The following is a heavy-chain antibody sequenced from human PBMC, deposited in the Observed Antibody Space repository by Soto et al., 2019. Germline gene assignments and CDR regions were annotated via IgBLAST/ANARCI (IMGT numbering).Heavy chain of an antibody. V-gene: IGHV3-23*01. J-gene: IGHJ6*02. CDR2: IRGGGGST. CDR1: GFTFSTYA. Sequence: EVQLLESGGGLVQPGGSLRLSCAASGFTFSTYAMNWVRQAPGKGLEWVSAIRGGGGSTYYADSVKGRITISRDNSKNTLYLQMNSRRAEDTAVYYCAKVSLGALTFTDYYYYGLAVWGQGTTVTVSS. D-gene: IGHD1-26*01. CDR3: AKVSLGALTFTDYYYYGLAV.